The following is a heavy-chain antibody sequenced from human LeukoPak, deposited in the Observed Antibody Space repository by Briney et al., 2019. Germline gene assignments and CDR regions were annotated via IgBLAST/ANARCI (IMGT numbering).Heavy chain of an antibody. CDR2: IYSGGST. Sequence: GGSLRLSCAASEFTVSSNYMNWVRQAPGKGLEWVSVIYSGGSTYYADSVKGRFTISRDNSKNTLYLQMNSLRAEDTAVYYCARGGAAAGYYYYGMGVWGQGTTVTVSS. CDR1: EFTVSSNY. D-gene: IGHD4-17*01. V-gene: IGHV3-53*01. CDR3: ARGGAAAGYYYYGMGV. J-gene: IGHJ6*02.